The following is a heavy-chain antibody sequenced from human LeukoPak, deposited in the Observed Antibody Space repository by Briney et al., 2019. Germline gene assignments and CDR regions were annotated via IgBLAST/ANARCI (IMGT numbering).Heavy chain of an antibody. Sequence: ASVKVSCKASGYAFTGYYIHWVRQAPGQGLEWMGWINPNSGGTNYAQKFQGRVTMIRDTSISTAYMELSSLRSEDTAVYYCARGEGSYRYYFDYWGQGTLVTVSS. D-gene: IGHD1-26*01. CDR1: GYAFTGYY. V-gene: IGHV1-2*02. CDR3: ARGEGSYRYYFDY. CDR2: INPNSGGT. J-gene: IGHJ4*02.